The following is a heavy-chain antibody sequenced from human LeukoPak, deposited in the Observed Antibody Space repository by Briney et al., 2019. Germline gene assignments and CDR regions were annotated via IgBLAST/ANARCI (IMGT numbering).Heavy chain of an antibody. V-gene: IGHV3-20*04. CDR3: ARDSPPHDAFDI. CDR1: GFTFDDYG. J-gene: IGHJ3*02. Sequence: GGSLRLSCAASGFTFDDYGMSWVRQAPGKGLEWVSGINWNGGSTGYADSVKGRFTISRDSAKNSLYLQMNSLRAEDTALYYCARDSPPHDAFDIWGQGTMVTVSS. CDR2: INWNGGST.